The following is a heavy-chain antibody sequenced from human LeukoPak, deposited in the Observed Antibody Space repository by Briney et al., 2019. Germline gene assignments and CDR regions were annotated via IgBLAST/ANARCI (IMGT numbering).Heavy chain of an antibody. V-gene: IGHV3-48*03. CDR3: ARGPFPYYYDSSGYRKRAFDI. D-gene: IGHD3-22*01. Sequence: PGGSLRLSCAASGFTFSSYEMNWVRQAPGKGLEWVSYISSSGSTIYYADSVKGRFTISRDNAKNSLFLQMNSLRAEDTAAYYCARGPFPYYYDSSGYRKRAFDIWGQGTMVTDSS. CDR2: ISSSGSTI. CDR1: GFTFSSYE. J-gene: IGHJ3*02.